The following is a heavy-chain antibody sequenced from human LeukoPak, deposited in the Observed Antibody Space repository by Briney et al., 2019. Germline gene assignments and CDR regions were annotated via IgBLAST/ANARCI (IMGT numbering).Heavy chain of an antibody. CDR3: AKAPNIVGATGFLDY. CDR1: GFTFSSYA. V-gene: IGHV3-23*01. J-gene: IGHJ4*02. CDR2: ISGSGGST. Sequence: GGSLRLSCAASGFTFSSYAMSWVRQAPGKGLEWVSAISGSGGSTYYADSVKGRFTISRDNSKNTLYLQMNSLRAEDTAVYYCAKAPNIVGATGFLDYWAREPWSPSPQ. D-gene: IGHD1-26*01.